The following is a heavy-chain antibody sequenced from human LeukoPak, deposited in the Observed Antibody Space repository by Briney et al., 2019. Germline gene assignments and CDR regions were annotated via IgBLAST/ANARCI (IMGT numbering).Heavy chain of an antibody. CDR2: IEDDGDAK. Sequence: GGSLRLSCAASGFTFANHWMAWVRQAPGTGLEWGANIEDDGDAKSYVESVKGRFTVSSDNARASMYLQMDSLRVEDTAVSYCSRHVPRGRSDFDCWGQGALVTVSS. CDR3: SRHVPRGRSDFDC. V-gene: IGHV3-7*01. J-gene: IGHJ4*02. CDR1: GFTFANHW. D-gene: IGHD5-12*01.